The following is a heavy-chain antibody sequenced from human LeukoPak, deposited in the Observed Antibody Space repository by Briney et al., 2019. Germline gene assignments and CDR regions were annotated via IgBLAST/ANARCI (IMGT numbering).Heavy chain of an antibody. CDR2: TNHSGST. D-gene: IGHD3-10*01. Sequence: SETLSLTCAVYGGSFSGYYWSWIRQPPGKGLEWIGETNHSGSTNYNPSLKSRVTISVDTSKNQFSLKLSSVTAADTAVYYCARVGGGLWFSPFDYWGQGTLVTVSS. V-gene: IGHV4-34*01. J-gene: IGHJ4*02. CDR3: ARVGGGLWFSPFDY. CDR1: GGSFSGYY.